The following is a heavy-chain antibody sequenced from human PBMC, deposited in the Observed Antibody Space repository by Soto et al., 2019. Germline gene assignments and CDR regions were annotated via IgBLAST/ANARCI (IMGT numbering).Heavy chain of an antibody. CDR2: SFSSGGT. J-gene: IGHJ4*02. D-gene: IGHD3-9*01. Sequence: GGSLILSCAALGFTLDKYTMGWVRQAPGKGLEWVAESFSSGGTQYADSVKGRFTISRDNSRNMVFLQMNGLRVEDTALYYCARAPEPDGIWTFASWGQGALVTFP. CDR3: ARAPEPDGIWTFAS. V-gene: IGHV3-23*05. CDR1: GFTLDKYT.